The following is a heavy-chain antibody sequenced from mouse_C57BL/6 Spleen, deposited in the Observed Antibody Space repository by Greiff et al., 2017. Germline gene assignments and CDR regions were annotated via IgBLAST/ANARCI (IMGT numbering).Heavy chain of an antibody. Sequence: VQLQQSGAELVRPGASVTLSCKASGYTFTDYEMHWVKQTPVHGLEWIGAIDPETGGTAYNQKFKGKAILTADKSSSTAYMELRSLTSEDSAVYYCTRAPAAWFAYWGQGTLVTVSA. J-gene: IGHJ3*01. CDR2: IDPETGGT. CDR1: GYTFTDYE. V-gene: IGHV1-15*01. CDR3: TRAPAAWFAY.